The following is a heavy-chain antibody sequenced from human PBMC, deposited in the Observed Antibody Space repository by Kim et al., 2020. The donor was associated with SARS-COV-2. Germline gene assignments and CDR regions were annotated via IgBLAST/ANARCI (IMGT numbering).Heavy chain of an antibody. J-gene: IGHJ2*01. D-gene: IGHD3-22*01. Sequence: GRFTISRDNAKNTLYLQMNSLRAEDTAVYYCASGATYYYDSSGHLGYFDLWGRGTLVTVSS. CDR3: ASGATYYYDSSGHLGYFDL. V-gene: IGHV3-74*01.